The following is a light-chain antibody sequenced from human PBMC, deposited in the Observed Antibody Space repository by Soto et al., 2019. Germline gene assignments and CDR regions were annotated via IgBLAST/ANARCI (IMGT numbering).Light chain of an antibody. V-gene: IGKV1-16*02. Sequence: DIQMTQSPSSLSASVGDRVTITCRASQGVSSHVSWLQQKPGKASKSLIYEASSLQSGVPSKFRGSGSGTDFTLTISSLQPEDFATYYCLQYNSYPRTFGQGTMLEIK. CDR3: LQYNSYPRT. J-gene: IGKJ2*01. CDR2: EAS. CDR1: QGVSSH.